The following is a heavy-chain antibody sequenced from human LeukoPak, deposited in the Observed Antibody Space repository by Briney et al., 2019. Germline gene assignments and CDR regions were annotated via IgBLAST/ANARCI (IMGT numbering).Heavy chain of an antibody. V-gene: IGHV3-21*01. Sequence: GGSLRLSCAASGFTFSSYSINWVRQAPGKGLEWVSSISSSSSYIYYADSVKGRFTISRDNAKNSLYLQMNSLRAEDTAVYYCARGYYDSSGTLDYWGQGTLVTVSS. CDR1: GFTFSSYS. CDR2: ISSSSSYI. D-gene: IGHD3-22*01. J-gene: IGHJ4*02. CDR3: ARGYYDSSGTLDY.